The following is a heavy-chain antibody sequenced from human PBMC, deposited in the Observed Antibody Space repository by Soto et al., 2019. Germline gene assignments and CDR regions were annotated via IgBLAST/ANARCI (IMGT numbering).Heavy chain of an antibody. J-gene: IGHJ3*01. D-gene: IGHD2-15*01. V-gene: IGHV3-30*18. CDR2: ISYDGSNK. Sequence: GGSLRLSCAASGFPFSSDDMHWVRQAPGKGLEWVAVISYDGSNKVYADSVKGRFTVSRDNSKNTLYLQMNSLIAEDRAVYYCAKLTYCSGGSCDGFDVWGRGTMVTVSS. CDR1: GFPFSSDD. CDR3: AKLTYCSGGSCDGFDV.